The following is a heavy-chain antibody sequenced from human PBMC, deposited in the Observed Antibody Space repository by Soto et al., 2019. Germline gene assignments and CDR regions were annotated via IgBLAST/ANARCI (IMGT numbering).Heavy chain of an antibody. CDR3: ARGGGFGDLNWYFDL. CDR2: RIPIFGTA. V-gene: IGHV1-69*01. J-gene: IGHJ2*01. D-gene: IGHD3-10*01. Sequence: QVQLVQSGAEVKKPGSSVKVSCKASGGTFSIYAISWVRQAPGQGLEWMGGRIPIFGTANYAQKFQGRVTLTADESTSTACMELSSLRSEDTAVYYCARGGGFGDLNWYFDLWGRGTLVTVSS. CDR1: GGTFSIYA.